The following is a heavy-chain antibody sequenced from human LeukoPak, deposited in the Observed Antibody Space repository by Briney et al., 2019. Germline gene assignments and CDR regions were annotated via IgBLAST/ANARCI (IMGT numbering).Heavy chain of an antibody. CDR2: ISPSGGNR. CDR3: ARDLRHASSCNCYGWFDP. D-gene: IGHD1-1*01. V-gene: IGHV3-23*01. Sequence: GGSLRLSCAASGFTFNTYAMSWVRQAPGKGLGWVSAISPSGGNRYYADSVKGRFSISRDNSKNTLYPQMDSLRAEDTAIYYCARDLRHASSCNCYGWFDPWGQGTLVTVSP. CDR1: GFTFNTYA. J-gene: IGHJ5*02.